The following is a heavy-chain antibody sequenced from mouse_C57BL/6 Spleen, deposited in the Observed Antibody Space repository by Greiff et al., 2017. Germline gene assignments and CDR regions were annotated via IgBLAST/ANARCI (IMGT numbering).Heavy chain of an antibody. J-gene: IGHJ4*01. CDR1: SYTFPDYY. CDR2: INPNNGGT. V-gene: IGHV1-26*01. D-gene: IGHD1-1*01. CDR3: ARTYYYGSSPYARDY. Sequence: VQLQQSGPELVKPGASVKISCKSSSYTFPDYYTNWVKQSHGKSLEWIGDINPNNGGTSYNQKFKGKPTVTVDKSSSTAYMELHSLTSEDSAVYYCARTYYYGSSPYARDYWGQGTSVTVSS.